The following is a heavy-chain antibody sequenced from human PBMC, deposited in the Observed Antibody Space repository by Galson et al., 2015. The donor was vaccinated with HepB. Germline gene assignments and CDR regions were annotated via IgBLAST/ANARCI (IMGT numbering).Heavy chain of an antibody. CDR3: TSHDFWSGYPDY. Sequence: SLRLSCAASGFTFSNAWMDWVRQAPGKGLEWVGRIKSKTDGGTTDYAAPVKGRFTISRDDSKNTLYLQMNSLKTEDTAVYYCTSHDFWSGYPDYWGQGTLVTVSS. D-gene: IGHD3-3*01. CDR1: GFTFSNAW. V-gene: IGHV3-15*07. CDR2: IKSKTDGGTT. J-gene: IGHJ4*02.